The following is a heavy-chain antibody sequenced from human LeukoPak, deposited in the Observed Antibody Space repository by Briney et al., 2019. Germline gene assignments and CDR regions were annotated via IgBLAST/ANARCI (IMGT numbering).Heavy chain of an antibody. D-gene: IGHD5-12*01. J-gene: IGHJ4*02. Sequence: ASVKVSCKASGYTFTGYYMHWVRQAPGQGLEWMGWINPNSGGTNYAQKFQGRVTMTRDTSISTAYMELSSLRSEDTAVYYCARGPAYSGYDLGDPGPLYYFDYWGQGTLVTVSS. CDR1: GYTFTGYY. V-gene: IGHV1-2*02. CDR3: ARGPAYSGYDLGDPGPLYYFDY. CDR2: INPNSGGT.